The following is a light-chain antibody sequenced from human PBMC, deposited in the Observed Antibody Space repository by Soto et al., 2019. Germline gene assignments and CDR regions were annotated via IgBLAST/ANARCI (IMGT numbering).Light chain of an antibody. J-gene: IGKJ5*01. CDR3: QHFGGTTFT. Sequence: IVLTKSPCTLSLYPGERATLSCRTSHRTANSYFAWSQQKPGQAPRLLIYGTSSRATGIPDRFSGSGSGTHFTLTISRLEPGDFAVYYCQHFGGTTFTFGQGTRLEIK. CDR1: HRTANSY. V-gene: IGKV3-20*01. CDR2: GTS.